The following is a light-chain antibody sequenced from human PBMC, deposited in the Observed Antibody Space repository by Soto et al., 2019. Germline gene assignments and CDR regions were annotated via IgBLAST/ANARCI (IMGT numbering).Light chain of an antibody. V-gene: IGKV1-5*03. CDR1: QTISSW. CDR3: QHYNSYSEA. J-gene: IGKJ1*01. CDR2: KAS. Sequence: DIQMTQSPSTLSGSVGDRVTITCRASQTISSWLAWYQQKPGKAPKLLIYKASTLKSGVPSRFSGSRSGTEFTLTLSSLQPDDFATYSCQHYNSYSEAFGQGTKVELK.